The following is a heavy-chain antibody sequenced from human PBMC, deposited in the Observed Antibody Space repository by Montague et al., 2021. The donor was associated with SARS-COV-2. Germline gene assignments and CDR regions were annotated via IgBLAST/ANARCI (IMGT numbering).Heavy chain of an antibody. CDR3: ARDITRGMDV. V-gene: IGHV4-38-2*02. J-gene: IGHJ6*02. CDR1: GYSISSGYY. Sequence: SETLSLTCIVSGYSISSGYYWGWVWQTPGKGLEWLGFIEYSGSTYYNPSLKTRVTMSLDTSKNQFSLKLTSVTAADTALYYCARDITRGMDVWGRGTTVTVSS. CDR2: IEYSGST.